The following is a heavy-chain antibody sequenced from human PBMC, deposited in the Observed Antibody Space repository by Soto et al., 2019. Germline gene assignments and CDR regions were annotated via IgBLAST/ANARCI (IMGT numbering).Heavy chain of an antibody. CDR3: ARGPRDFWSGYYTDY. V-gene: IGHV4-59*01. J-gene: IGHJ4*02. Sequence: SETLSLTCTVSGGSISSYYWSWIRQPPGKGLEWIGYIYYSGSTNYNPSLKSRVTISVDTSKNQFSLKLSSVTAADTAVYYCARGPRDFWSGYYTDYWGQGTLVTVS. CDR1: GGSISSYY. CDR2: IYYSGST. D-gene: IGHD3-3*01.